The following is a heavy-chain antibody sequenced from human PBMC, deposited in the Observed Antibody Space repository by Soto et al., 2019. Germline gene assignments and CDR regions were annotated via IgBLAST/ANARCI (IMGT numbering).Heavy chain of an antibody. D-gene: IGHD2-15*01. CDR1: GYTFTSYD. V-gene: IGHV1-69*13. Sequence: SVKVSCKASGYTFTSYDINWVRQAPGQGLEWMGGIIPIFGTASYAQKFQGRVTITADESTSTAYMELSSLRSEDTAVYYCARGRDISPYGMDVWGQGTTVTVSS. J-gene: IGHJ6*02. CDR2: IIPIFGTA. CDR3: ARGRDISPYGMDV.